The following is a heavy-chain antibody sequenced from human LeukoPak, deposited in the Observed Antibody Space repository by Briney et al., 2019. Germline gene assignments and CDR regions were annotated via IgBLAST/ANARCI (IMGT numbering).Heavy chain of an antibody. CDR3: AKGGLKLWTY. D-gene: IGHD5-18*01. J-gene: IGHJ4*02. V-gene: IGHV1-2*02. CDR1: GYTFTVYD. CDR2: INPNSGGT. Sequence: ASVKVSCKASGYTFTVYDMHWVRQAPGQGLEWMGWINPNSGGTNYAQKFQGRIAMTRDTSISTAYMELSRLRSDDTAMYYCAKGGLKLWTYWGKGNLVTVSS.